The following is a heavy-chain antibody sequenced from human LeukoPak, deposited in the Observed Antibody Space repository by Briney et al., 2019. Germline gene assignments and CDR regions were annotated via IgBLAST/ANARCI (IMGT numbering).Heavy chain of an antibody. J-gene: IGHJ4*02. CDR3: ARHFGYCSSTSCYNYFDY. CDR2: IYYSGST. CDR1: GGSISSYY. D-gene: IGHD2-2*02. Sequence: PSETLSLTCTVSGGSISSYYWSWIRQPPGKGLEWIGYIYYSGSTNYNPSLKSRVTISVDTSKNQFSLKLSSVTAADTAVYYCARHFGYCSSTSCYNYFDYWGQGTLVTVSS. V-gene: IGHV4-59*08.